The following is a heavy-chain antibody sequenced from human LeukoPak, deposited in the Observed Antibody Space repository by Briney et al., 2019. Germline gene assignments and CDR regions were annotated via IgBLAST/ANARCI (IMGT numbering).Heavy chain of an antibody. CDR2: ISGGGDTT. V-gene: IGHV3-23*01. CDR1: GFTFNTYA. Sequence: GGSLRLSCAASGFTFNTYAMSWVRQAPGKGLEWVSSISGGGDTTNYADSVKGRFTISRDNSKNTLYLQMNSLRGEDTARYYCAKATIEQWLVKVDSFDSWGQGTLVSVSS. D-gene: IGHD6-19*01. CDR3: AKATIEQWLVKVDSFDS. J-gene: IGHJ4*02.